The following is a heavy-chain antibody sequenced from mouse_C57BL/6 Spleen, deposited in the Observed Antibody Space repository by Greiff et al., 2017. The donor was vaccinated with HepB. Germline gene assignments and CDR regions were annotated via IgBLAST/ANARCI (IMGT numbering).Heavy chain of an antibody. V-gene: IGHV1-42*01. J-gene: IGHJ4*01. Sequence: EVKLQESGPELVKPGASVKISCKASGYSFTGYYMNWVKQSPEKSLEWIGEINPSTGGTTYNQKFKAKATLTVDKSSSTAYMQLKSLTSEDSAVYYCAKVYGSSLHYYAMDYWGQGTSVTVSS. CDR1: GYSFTGYY. CDR2: INPSTGGT. D-gene: IGHD1-1*01. CDR3: AKVYGSSLHYYAMDY.